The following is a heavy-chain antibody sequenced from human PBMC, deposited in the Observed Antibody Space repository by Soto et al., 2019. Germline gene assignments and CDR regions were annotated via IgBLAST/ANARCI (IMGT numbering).Heavy chain of an antibody. CDR1: GFTFSDHY. CDR2: TRNKANSYTT. J-gene: IGHJ6*02. D-gene: IGHD3-9*01. V-gene: IGHV3-72*01. Sequence: GGSLRLSCAASGFTFSDHYMDWVRQAPGKGLEWVGRTRNKANSYTTEYAASVKGRFTISRDDSKNSLYLQMNRLKTEDTAVYYCARLTGLRYSDELSEMDVWGQGTTVTVSS. CDR3: ARLTGLRYSDELSEMDV.